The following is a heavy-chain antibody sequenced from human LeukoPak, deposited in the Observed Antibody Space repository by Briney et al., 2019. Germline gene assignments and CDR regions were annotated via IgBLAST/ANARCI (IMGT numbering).Heavy chain of an antibody. V-gene: IGHV3-33*06. J-gene: IGHJ3*02. CDR3: AKCSATCYANAFDI. Sequence: PGGSLRLSCAASGFTFSNYGMHWVRQAPGKGLEWVAVIWYDGSNKYYSDSVKGRFTISRDNSKNTLYLQMSSLRVEDTAVYYCAKCSATCYANAFDIWGQGTMVTVSS. CDR1: GFTFSNYG. CDR2: IWYDGSNK. D-gene: IGHD2-2*01.